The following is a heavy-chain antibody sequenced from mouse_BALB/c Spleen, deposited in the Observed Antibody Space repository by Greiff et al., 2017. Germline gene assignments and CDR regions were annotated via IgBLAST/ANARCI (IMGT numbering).Heavy chain of an antibody. D-gene: IGHD1-1*01. CDR2: IYPGDGDT. V-gene: IGHV1-82*01. Sequence: QVQLQQSGPELVKPGASVKISCKASGYAFSSSWMNWVKQRPGQGLEWIGRIYPGDGDTNYNGKFKGKATLTADKSSSTAYMQLSSLTSVDSAVYFCARSYYGSSSFAYWGQGTLVTVSA. CDR3: ARSYYGSSSFAY. J-gene: IGHJ3*01. CDR1: GYAFSSSW.